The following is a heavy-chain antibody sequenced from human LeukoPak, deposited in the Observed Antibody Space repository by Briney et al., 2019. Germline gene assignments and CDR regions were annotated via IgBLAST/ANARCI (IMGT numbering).Heavy chain of an antibody. CDR2: ITNSGTAI. CDR1: GFTFSSYA. J-gene: IGHJ4*02. Sequence: GGSLRLSCAASGFTFSSYAMSWVRQAPGKGLEWVSSITNSGTAIYYADSVKGRFTISRDNAKNPLYLQMNSLGAGDTAVYYCARDGWIAARFVDYWGQGTLVTVSS. D-gene: IGHD6-6*01. V-gene: IGHV3-48*03. CDR3: ARDGWIAARFVDY.